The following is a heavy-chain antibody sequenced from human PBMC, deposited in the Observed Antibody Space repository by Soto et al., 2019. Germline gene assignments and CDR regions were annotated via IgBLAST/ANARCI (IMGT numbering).Heavy chain of an antibody. V-gene: IGHV4-34*01. CDR2: INHSGST. Sequence: SEPLSLTCTVSGGSFSGYYWSWIRQPPGKGLEWIGEINHSGSTNYNPSLKSRVTISVDTSKNQFSLKLSSVTAADTAVYYCARLPRAEVRRNSCGGGEYYGRDVWVKGKTVA. CDR1: GGSFSGYY. D-gene: IGHD2-2*01. J-gene: IGHJ6*04. CDR3: ARLPRAEVRRNSCGGGEYYGRDV.